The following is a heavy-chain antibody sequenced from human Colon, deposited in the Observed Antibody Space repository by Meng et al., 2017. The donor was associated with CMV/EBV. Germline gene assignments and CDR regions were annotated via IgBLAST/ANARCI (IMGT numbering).Heavy chain of an antibody. V-gene: IGHV3-23*01. CDR3: AKDGRYCSSASCYIPPGYFYAMDI. CDR2: ISGSGSST. J-gene: IGHJ6*02. Sequence: GESLKISCAASGFTFSSSAMTWVRQAPGKGLEWVSFISGSGSSTDYADSVKGRFIISRDNSKNMLHLQMNSLRVEDTAVYYCAKDGRYCSSASCYIPPGYFYAMDIWGQGTTVTVSS. D-gene: IGHD2-2*02. CDR1: GFTFSSSA.